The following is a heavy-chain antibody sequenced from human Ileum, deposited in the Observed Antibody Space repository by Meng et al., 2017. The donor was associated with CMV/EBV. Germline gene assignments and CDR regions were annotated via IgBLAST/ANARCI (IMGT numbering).Heavy chain of an antibody. V-gene: IGHV3-23*01. Sequence: GSLTLSCVVSGLPFSSSVMGWVRQAPGNGPGWVSVISDSGGITNYQHYADAVEGRFTISRDNSRNKLDLQMNNLRADDTAVYYCARLPTGWPNWFAPWGQGTLVTVSS. CDR2: ISDSGGITNYQ. D-gene: IGHD1-14*01. J-gene: IGHJ5*02. CDR1: GLPFSSSV. CDR3: ARLPTGWPNWFAP.